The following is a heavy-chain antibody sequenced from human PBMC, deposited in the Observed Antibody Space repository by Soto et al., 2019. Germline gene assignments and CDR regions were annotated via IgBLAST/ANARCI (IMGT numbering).Heavy chain of an antibody. J-gene: IGHJ3*02. CDR3: ARVRDSSGYYAFDI. CDR2: IYNDGSNK. V-gene: IGHV3-30*19. CDR1: GFIFSNYG. D-gene: IGHD3-22*01. Sequence: QVQLVESGGGVVQPGRSLTLSCAASGFIFSNYGMHWVRQAPGKGLEWVAVIYNDGSNKYYADSVKGRFTISRDNSKKTLYLQMNSLRAEDTAVYYCARVRDSSGYYAFDIWGQGTMVTVSS.